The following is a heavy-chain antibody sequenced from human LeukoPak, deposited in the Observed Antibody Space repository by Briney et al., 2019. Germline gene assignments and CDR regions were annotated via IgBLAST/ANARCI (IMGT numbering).Heavy chain of an antibody. CDR2: IYYNGST. CDR1: GGSISSYY. CDR3: ARLASGSYSFDY. Sequence: SETLSLTCTVSGGSISSYYWSWIRQPPGKGLEWIGYIYYNGSTNYNPSLKSRVTISVDTSKNQFSLKLSSVTAADTAVYYCARLASGSYSFDYWGQGTLVTVSS. J-gene: IGHJ4*02. D-gene: IGHD1-26*01. V-gene: IGHV4-59*01.